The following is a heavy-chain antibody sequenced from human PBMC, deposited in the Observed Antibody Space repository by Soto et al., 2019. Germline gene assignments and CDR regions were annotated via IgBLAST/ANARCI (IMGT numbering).Heavy chain of an antibody. J-gene: IGHJ6*02. V-gene: IGHV1-8*01. CDR2: MNPNTGNT. Sequence: GASVKVSCKASGYTFTIYDINWLRQSTGQGLEWMGWMNPNTGNTGYAQKFQGRVTMTRDTSISTAYMELSSLTSEDTAVYFCARGYDYYYGIDVWGRGTTVTVSS. CDR1: GYTFTIYD. CDR3: ARGYDYYYGIDV.